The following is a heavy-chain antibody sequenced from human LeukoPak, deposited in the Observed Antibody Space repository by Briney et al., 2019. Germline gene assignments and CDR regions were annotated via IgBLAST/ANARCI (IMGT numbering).Heavy chain of an antibody. CDR1: GFTFSNYA. Sequence: PGRSLRLSCAATGFTFSNYAIHWGRQAPGKGLEWVAFISDDGSRQHYADSVKGRFTISRDNSNNTLYLQMNSLRVEDTAVYYCASDRAHGSGRYNLGCNYWGQGTLVTVSS. D-gene: IGHD6-19*01. CDR3: ASDRAHGSGRYNLGCNY. V-gene: IGHV3-30-3*01. CDR2: ISDDGSRQ. J-gene: IGHJ4*02.